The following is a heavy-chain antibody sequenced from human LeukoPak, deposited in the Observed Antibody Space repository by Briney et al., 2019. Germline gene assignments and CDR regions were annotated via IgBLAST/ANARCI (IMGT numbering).Heavy chain of an antibody. CDR3: ARGGVVAGHFDY. V-gene: IGHV3-74*03. CDR2: INNDGRST. CDR1: GFTFSTYT. Sequence: PGGSLRLSCAASGFTFSTYTIHWVRQVPGKELMWVSRINNDGRSTTYADSVKGRFTISRDNAKNSLYLQMNSLRAEDTALYYCARGGVVAGHFDYWGQGTLVTVSS. J-gene: IGHJ4*02. D-gene: IGHD2-15*01.